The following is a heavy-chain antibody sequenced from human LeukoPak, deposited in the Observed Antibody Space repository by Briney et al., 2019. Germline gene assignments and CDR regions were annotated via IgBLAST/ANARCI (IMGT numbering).Heavy chain of an antibody. J-gene: IGHJ6*02. D-gene: IGHD6-6*01. CDR2: LYSGGST. CDR1: GFTFSSYA. Sequence: GGSLRLSCAASGFTFSSYAMHWVRQAPGKGLEWVSVLYSGGSTYYADSVKGRFTISRDNSKNTLYLQMNTLRAEDTAVYYCAREAIAARHYYGMDVWGQGTTVTVSS. V-gene: IGHV3-53*01. CDR3: AREAIAARHYYGMDV.